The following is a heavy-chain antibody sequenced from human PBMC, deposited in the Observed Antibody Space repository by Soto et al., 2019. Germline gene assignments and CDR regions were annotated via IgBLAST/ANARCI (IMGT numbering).Heavy chain of an antibody. CDR1: GFTFSSYS. D-gene: IGHD2-15*01. J-gene: IGHJ6*03. Sequence: GGSLKLSCASSGFTFSSYSMNWVRQAPGGGREWVTYISSSSSTIYYADSVKGRFTISRDNAKNSLYLQMNSLRAEDTAVYYCARDHTHCSGGSCYQGYYYYYMDVWGKGT. CDR2: ISSSSSTI. V-gene: IGHV3-48*01. CDR3: ARDHTHCSGGSCYQGYYYYYMDV.